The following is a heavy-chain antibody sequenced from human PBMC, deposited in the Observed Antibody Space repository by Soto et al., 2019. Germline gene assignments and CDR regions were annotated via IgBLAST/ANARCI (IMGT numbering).Heavy chain of an antibody. J-gene: IGHJ3*02. D-gene: IGHD4-4*01. CDR3: ARDVSYSSSLGPAFDI. CDR2: INHSGST. CDR1: GDSISSGTHY. V-gene: IGHV4-39*07. Sequence: SETLSLTCTVSGDSISSGTHYWNWIRQHPGKGLEWIGEINHSGSTNYNPSLKSRVTISVDTSKNQFSLKLSSVTTADTAVYYCARDVSYSSSLGPAFDIWGQGTMVTVSS.